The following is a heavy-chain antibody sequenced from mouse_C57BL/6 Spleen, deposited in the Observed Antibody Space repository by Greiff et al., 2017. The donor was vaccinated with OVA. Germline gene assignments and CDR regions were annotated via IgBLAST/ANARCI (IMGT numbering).Heavy chain of an antibody. J-gene: IGHJ1*03. CDR2: INPSSGYT. D-gene: IGHD1-2*01. CDR3: AKGATAFDV. Sequence: QVQLKESGAELVRPGASVKMSCKASGYTFTSYTMHWVKQRPGQGLEWIGYINPSSGYTKYNQKFKDKATLTADKSSSTAYMQLSSLTSEDSAVYYCAKGATAFDVWGTGTTVTVSS. CDR1: GYTFTSYT. V-gene: IGHV1-4*01.